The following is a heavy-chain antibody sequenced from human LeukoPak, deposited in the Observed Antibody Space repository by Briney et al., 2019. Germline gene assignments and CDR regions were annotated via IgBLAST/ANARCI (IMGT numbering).Heavy chain of an antibody. CDR2: IYYSGST. CDR3: ARPESFFTIFGVGGAFDI. Sequence: SETLSLTCTVSGGSISSSSYYWGWIRQPPGKGLEWIGSIYYSGSTYYNPSLKSRVTISVDTSKNQFSLKLSSVTAADTAVYYCARPESFFTIFGVGGAFDIWGQGTMVIVSS. J-gene: IGHJ3*02. V-gene: IGHV4-39*01. D-gene: IGHD3-3*01. CDR1: GGSISSSSYY.